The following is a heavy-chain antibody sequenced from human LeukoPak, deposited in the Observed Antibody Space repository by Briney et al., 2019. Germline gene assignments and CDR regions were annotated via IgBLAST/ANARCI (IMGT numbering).Heavy chain of an antibody. Sequence: GGSLRLSCAASGFMFSTYAMHWVRQAPGKGLEWVAVISYDGSNEYYADSVRGRFTISRDNSKNTLYLQMNSLRAEDTGVYYCAKDGPDGDHEIDCWGQGTLVTVSS. J-gene: IGHJ4*02. CDR3: AKDGPDGDHEIDC. D-gene: IGHD4-17*01. CDR1: GFMFSTYA. CDR2: ISYDGSNE. V-gene: IGHV3-30-3*01.